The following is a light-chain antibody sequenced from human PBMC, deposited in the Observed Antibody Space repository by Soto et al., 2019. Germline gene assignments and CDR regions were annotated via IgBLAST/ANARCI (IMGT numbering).Light chain of an antibody. CDR1: SSDVGSYNL. J-gene: IGLJ2*01. CDR2: EVS. V-gene: IGLV2-23*02. CDR3: CSYAGSGIVI. Sequence: QSALTQPASVSGSPEQSITISCTGTSSDVGSYNLVSWYKQHPGKVPKLMIYEVSKRPSGVSNRFSGSKFGNTASLTISGLQAEDEADYYCCSYAGSGIVIFGGGTKLTVL.